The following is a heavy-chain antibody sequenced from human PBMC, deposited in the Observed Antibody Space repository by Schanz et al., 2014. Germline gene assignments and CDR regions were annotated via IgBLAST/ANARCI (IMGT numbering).Heavy chain of an antibody. D-gene: IGHD4-4*01. CDR1: RLNFNNAW. J-gene: IGHJ3*02. Sequence: EVQLEESGGGLVKPGGSLKLSCAASRLNFNNAWMHWVRQAPGKGLEWVSAISGSGGSTNYADSVKGRFTISRDNSKNTVHLQMNSLRAEDTAVYFCAKDRWRATVMVDAFDIWGQGTKVTVSS. V-gene: IGHV3-23*04. CDR2: ISGSGGST. CDR3: AKDRWRATVMVDAFDI.